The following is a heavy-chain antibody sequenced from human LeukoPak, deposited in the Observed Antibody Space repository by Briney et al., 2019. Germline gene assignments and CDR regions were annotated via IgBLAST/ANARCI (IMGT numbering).Heavy chain of an antibody. D-gene: IGHD6-19*01. V-gene: IGHV3-48*03. J-gene: IGHJ4*02. CDR2: ISGSGSTV. CDR1: VVTSSSYE. Sequence: SGGSLRLSCAASVVTSSSYEMNWVRQAPGKRLEWVSYISGSGSTVYYEDSVKGRFTISRDNAKNSLYLQMNSLRAEDTAVYYCARDSSGWYYFDCWGQGTLVTVSS. CDR3: ARDSSGWYYFDC.